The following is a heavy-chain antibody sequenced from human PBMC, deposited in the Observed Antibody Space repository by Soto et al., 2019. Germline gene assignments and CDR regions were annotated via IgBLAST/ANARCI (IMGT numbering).Heavy chain of an antibody. D-gene: IGHD4-17*01. CDR2: ISYDGSNK. V-gene: IGHV3-30-3*01. Sequence: PGGSLRLSCAASGFTFSSYAMHWVRQAPGKGLEWVAVISYDGSNKYYADSVKGRFTISRDNSKNTLYLQMNSLRAEDTAVYYCARDPQYYGDYEPYFDYWGQGTLVTVSS. CDR3: ARDPQYYGDYEPYFDY. J-gene: IGHJ4*02. CDR1: GFTFSSYA.